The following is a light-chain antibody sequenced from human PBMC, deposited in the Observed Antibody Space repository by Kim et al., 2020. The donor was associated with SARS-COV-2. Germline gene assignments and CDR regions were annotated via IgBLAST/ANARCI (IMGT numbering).Light chain of an antibody. Sequence: QSALTQPASVSGSPGQSITISCTGTSTDVGSYNFVSWYQQDPGKAPKPIIYEVSKRPSGVSDRFSGSKSGNTASLTISGLQAEDEADYYCSSYAPGRIPVIFGGGTKLTVL. CDR2: EVS. CDR1: STDVGSYNF. CDR3: SSYAPGRIPVI. J-gene: IGLJ2*01. V-gene: IGLV2-23*02.